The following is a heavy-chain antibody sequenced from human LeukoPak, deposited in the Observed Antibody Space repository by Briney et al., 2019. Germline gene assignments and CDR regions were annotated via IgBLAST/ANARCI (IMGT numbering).Heavy chain of an antibody. V-gene: IGHV3-48*03. J-gene: IGHJ4*02. Sequence: GGSLRLSCAASGFTFSSYAMSWVRQAPGKGLEWVSYISSSGSTIYYADSVKGRFTISRDNAKNSLYLQMNSLRAEDTAVYYCARVLTVTPDDYDYWGQGTLVTVSS. CDR2: ISSSGSTI. CDR3: ARVLTVTPDDYDY. D-gene: IGHD4-17*01. CDR1: GFTFSSYA.